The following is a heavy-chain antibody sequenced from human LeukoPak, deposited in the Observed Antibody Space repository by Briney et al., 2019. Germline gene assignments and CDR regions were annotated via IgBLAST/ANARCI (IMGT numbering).Heavy chain of an antibody. D-gene: IGHD1-26*01. J-gene: IGHJ4*02. CDR3: ATHSGSYFRFFDY. CDR2: IIPIFGTA. V-gene: IGHV1-69*13. Sequence: GASVKVSCKASGGTFSSYAISWVRQAPGQGLEWMGGIIPIFGTANYAQKFQGRVTITADESTSTAYMELSSLRSEDTAVYYCATHSGSYFRFFDYWGQGTLVTVSS. CDR1: GGTFSSYA.